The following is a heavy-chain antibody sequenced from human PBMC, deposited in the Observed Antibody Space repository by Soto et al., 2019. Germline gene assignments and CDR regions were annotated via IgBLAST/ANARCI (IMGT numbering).Heavy chain of an antibody. CDR1: GGSISSGGYY. V-gene: IGHV4-30-4*08. J-gene: IGHJ3*02. D-gene: IGHD3-10*01. CDR2: IYYSGST. Sequence: SETLSLTCTVSGGSISSGGYYWSWIRQHPGKGLEWIGYIYYSGSTYYNPSLKSRVTISVDTSKNQFSLKLSSVTAADTAVYYCARDRITMVRGVILDAFDIWGQGTMVTVSS. CDR3: ARDRITMVRGVILDAFDI.